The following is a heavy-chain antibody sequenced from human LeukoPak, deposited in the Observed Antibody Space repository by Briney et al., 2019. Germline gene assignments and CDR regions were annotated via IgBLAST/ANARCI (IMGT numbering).Heavy chain of an antibody. J-gene: IGHJ5*02. CDR1: GGTFSSYA. CDR3: AREIAAAGTWFDP. CDR2: IIPIFGTA. D-gene: IGHD6-13*01. V-gene: IGHV1-69*05. Sequence: SMKVSCKASGGTFSSYAISWVRQAPGQGLEWMGGIIPIFGTANYAQKFQGRVTITTDESTSTAYMELSSLRSEDTAVYYCAREIAAAGTWFDPWGQGTLVTVSS.